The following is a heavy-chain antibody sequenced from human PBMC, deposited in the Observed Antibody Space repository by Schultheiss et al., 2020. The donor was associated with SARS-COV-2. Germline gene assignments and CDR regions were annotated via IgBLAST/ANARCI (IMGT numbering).Heavy chain of an antibody. D-gene: IGHD6-19*01. CDR3: ARGTIAVAGMVDY. CDR2: INPSGGST. J-gene: IGHJ4*02. V-gene: IGHV1-2*02. CDR1: GYTLSELS. Sequence: GGSLRLSCKVSGYTLSELSMHWVRQAPGQGLEWMGIINPSGGSTSYAQKFQGRVTMTRDTSISTAYMELSRLRSDDTAVYYCARGTIAVAGMVDYWGQGTLVTVSS.